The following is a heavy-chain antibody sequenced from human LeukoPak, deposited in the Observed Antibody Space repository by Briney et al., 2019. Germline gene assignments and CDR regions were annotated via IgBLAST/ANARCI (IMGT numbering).Heavy chain of an antibody. CDR2: ISSSGSTI. J-gene: IGHJ4*02. Sequence: GGSLRLSCVASGFTFSDYYMNWVRQAPGKGLEWVSYISSSGSTIYYADSVKGRFTISRDNAKNSLYLQMNSLRAEDTAVYYCARGYSSDWYFDCWGQGTLVTVSS. D-gene: IGHD6-25*01. CDR3: ARGYSSDWYFDC. V-gene: IGHV3-11*04. CDR1: GFTFSDYY.